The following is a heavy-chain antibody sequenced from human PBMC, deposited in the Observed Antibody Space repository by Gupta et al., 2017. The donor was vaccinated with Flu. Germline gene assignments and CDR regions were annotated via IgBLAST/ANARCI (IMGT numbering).Heavy chain of an antibody. Sequence: NHAIRWVRQAPGQSLEWMGWINTDNGNTKYSQKCQGRVTITRDTSASTVYLELSSLRSEDTAVYYCARRLNSSSWDDVFDVWGQGTMVTVSS. CDR2: INTDNGNT. D-gene: IGHD2-2*01. J-gene: IGHJ3*01. CDR1: NHA. V-gene: IGHV1-3*04. CDR3: ARRLNSSSWDDVFDV.